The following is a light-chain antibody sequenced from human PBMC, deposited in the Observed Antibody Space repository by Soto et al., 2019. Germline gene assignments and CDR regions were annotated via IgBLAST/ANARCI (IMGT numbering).Light chain of an antibody. CDR1: QSVSSNY. CDR3: QQYGNSPIT. J-gene: IGKJ5*01. V-gene: IGKV3-20*01. Sequence: EIVLTQSPGTLSLSPGERATLSCRASQSVSSNYLAWYQQKPGQAPRLLTYGASSRATGIPDRFSGSGSGTDFPLTISRLEPEDFAVYYCQQYGNSPITFGQGTRLEIK. CDR2: GAS.